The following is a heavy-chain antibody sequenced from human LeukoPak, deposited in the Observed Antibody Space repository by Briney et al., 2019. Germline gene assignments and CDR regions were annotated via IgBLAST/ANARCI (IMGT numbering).Heavy chain of an antibody. J-gene: IGHJ1*01. V-gene: IGHV3-30-3*01. D-gene: IGHD3-22*01. CDR1: GFTFSSYA. CDR2: ISYDGSNK. CDR3: AREAYYYDSSGYSYAEYFQH. Sequence: GGSLRLSCAASGFTFSSYAMHWVRQAPGKGLEWVAVISYDGSNKYYADSVKGRFTISRDNSKNTLYLQMNSLRAEDTAVYYCAREAYYYDSSGYSYAEYFQHWGQGTLVTVSS.